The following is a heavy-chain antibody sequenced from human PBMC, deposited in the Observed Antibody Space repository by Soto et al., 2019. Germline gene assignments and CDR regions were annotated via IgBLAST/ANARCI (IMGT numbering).Heavy chain of an antibody. D-gene: IGHD3-22*01. CDR1: GFTFSSYA. CDR3: AKDRRNYYDSSGYWDW. Sequence: VQLLESGGGLVQPGGSLRLSCAASGFTFSSYAMSWVRQAPGKGLEWVSAISGSGGSTYYADSVKGRFTISRDNSKNTLYLQMNSLRAEDTAVYYCAKDRRNYYDSSGYWDWWGQGTLVTVSS. V-gene: IGHV3-23*01. CDR2: ISGSGGST. J-gene: IGHJ4*02.